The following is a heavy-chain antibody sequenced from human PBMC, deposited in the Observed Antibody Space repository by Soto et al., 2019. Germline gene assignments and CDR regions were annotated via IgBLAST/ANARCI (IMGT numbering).Heavy chain of an antibody. CDR2: INESGST. Sequence: QVQLQQWGAGLVKPSETLSLSCAVYGQSFSGHSWAWIRQPPGEGLEWIGVINESGSTYFNPTLKSRVTISSDTSKNQFSLKLSSVSAADTAAYFCARGSAIVALPGELEAVTYDYWGQGTLVNVSS. J-gene: IGHJ4*02. V-gene: IGHV4-34*01. D-gene: IGHD1-1*01. CDR1: GQSFSGHS. CDR3: ARGSAIVALPGELEAVTYDY.